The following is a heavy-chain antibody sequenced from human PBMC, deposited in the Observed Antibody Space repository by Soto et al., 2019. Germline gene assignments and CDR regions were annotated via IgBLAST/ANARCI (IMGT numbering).Heavy chain of an antibody. V-gene: IGHV3-21*01. CDR1: GFTFSSYS. D-gene: IGHD3-22*01. CDR3: ARDKRYDSSGYYYFDY. Sequence: EVQLVESGGGLVKPGGSLRLSCAASGFTFSSYSMNWVRQAPGKGLEWVSSISSSSSYIYYADSVKGRFTISRDNAKNSLYLQMNSLRAEDTAVYYCARDKRYDSSGYYYFDYWGQGTLVTVSS. J-gene: IGHJ4*02. CDR2: ISSSSSYI.